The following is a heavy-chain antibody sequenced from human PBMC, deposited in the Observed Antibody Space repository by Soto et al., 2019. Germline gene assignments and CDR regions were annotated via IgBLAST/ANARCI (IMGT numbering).Heavy chain of an antibody. CDR1: GDSVSSNSAA. V-gene: IGHV6-1*01. J-gene: IGHJ4*02. Sequence: QSQTLSLTCAISGDSVSSNSAAWNWIRQSPLRGLEWLGRTFYNSKWYNDYSESVKGRITIIPDTSKNQFSLQLNSVTPEDTAVYYCARGRWGSGIDYWGQGTLVTVSS. D-gene: IGHD3-10*01. CDR2: TFYNSKWYN. CDR3: ARGRWGSGIDY.